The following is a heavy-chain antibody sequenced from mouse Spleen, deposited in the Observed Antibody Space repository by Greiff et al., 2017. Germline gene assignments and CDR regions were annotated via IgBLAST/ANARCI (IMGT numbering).Heavy chain of an antibody. Sequence: QVQLQQSGPGLVQPSQSLSITCTVSGFSLTSYGVHWVRQSPGKGLEWLGVIWRGGSTDYNAAFMSRLSITKDNSKSQVFFNMNSLQADDTAIYYCAKTDYDGYFAWFAYWGQGTLVTVSA. CDR1: GFSLTSYG. J-gene: IGHJ3*01. CDR3: AKTDYDGYFAWFAY. D-gene: IGHD2-3*01. CDR2: IWRGGST. V-gene: IGHV2-5*01.